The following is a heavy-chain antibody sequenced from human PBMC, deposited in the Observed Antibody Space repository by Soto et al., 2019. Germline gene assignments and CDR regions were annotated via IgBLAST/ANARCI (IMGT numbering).Heavy chain of an antibody. Sequence: GTFLRLSCVASGFTFSRYAMSWVRQASGKGVGWVAAIRGSGGSTYYADSVKGRFTISRDNSMYMVYLQMNSLRAEDTAVYYCASAMTTVTPGGDYWGQGTLVTVSS. J-gene: IGHJ4*02. D-gene: IGHD4-17*01. CDR2: IRGSGGST. V-gene: IGHV3-23*01. CDR3: ASAMTTVTPGGDY. CDR1: GFTFSRYA.